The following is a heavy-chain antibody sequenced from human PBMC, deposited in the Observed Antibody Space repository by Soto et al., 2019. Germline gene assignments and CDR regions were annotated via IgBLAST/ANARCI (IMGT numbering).Heavy chain of an antibody. V-gene: IGHV1-69*13. Sequence: SVKVSCKASGGTFSSYAISWVRQAPGQGLEWMGGIIPIFGTANYAQKFQGRVTITADESTSTAYMELTSLTSEDTAIYYCGRDQSGIGYYVDWFDPWGQGTLVTVSS. J-gene: IGHJ5*02. CDR1: GGTFSSYA. CDR3: GRDQSGIGYYVDWFDP. D-gene: IGHD3-10*02. CDR2: IIPIFGTA.